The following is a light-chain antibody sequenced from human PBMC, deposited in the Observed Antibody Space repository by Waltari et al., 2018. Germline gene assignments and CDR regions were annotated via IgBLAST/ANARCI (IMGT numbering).Light chain of an antibody. CDR1: SSDVGGYDY. Sequence: QSALTQPASVSGSPGQSITISCTGSSSDVGGYDYVAWYQHHPDKAPKLIIYEVPNRPSGVSNRFSGSKSGNTASLTVSGLQAEDEADYYCTSYTKINTYVFGTGTKVTVL. CDR2: EVP. CDR3: TSYTKINTYV. V-gene: IGLV2-14*01. J-gene: IGLJ1*01.